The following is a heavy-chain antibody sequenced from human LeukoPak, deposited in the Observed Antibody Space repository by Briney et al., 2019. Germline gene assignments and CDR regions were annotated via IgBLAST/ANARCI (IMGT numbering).Heavy chain of an antibody. Sequence: GASVKVSCKASGYTFTGYYMHWVRQAPGQGLEWMGWINPNSGGTNYAQKFQGRVTMTRDTSISTAYMELSRLRSDDTAVYYCAKHFQFTMVRGVSDYWGQGTLVTVSS. CDR1: GYTFTGYY. D-gene: IGHD3-10*01. J-gene: IGHJ4*02. V-gene: IGHV1-2*02. CDR3: AKHFQFTMVRGVSDY. CDR2: INPNSGGT.